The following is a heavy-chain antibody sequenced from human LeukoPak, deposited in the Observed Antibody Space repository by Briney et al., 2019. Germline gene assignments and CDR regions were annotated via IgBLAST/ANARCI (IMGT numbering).Heavy chain of an antibody. D-gene: IGHD2-21*01. CDR2: INPNSGAA. CDR3: ASRPSGDSGNCFS. J-gene: IGHJ4*02. V-gene: IGHV1-2*02. CDR1: GYTFTAHY. Sequence: ASVKVSCKASGYTFTAHYLHWVRQAPGHGLEWMAWINPNSGAADYAQKFQGRVALTRDTSISTAYMELSRLGSDDAAVYYCASRPSGDSGNCFSWGQGTLVTVSS.